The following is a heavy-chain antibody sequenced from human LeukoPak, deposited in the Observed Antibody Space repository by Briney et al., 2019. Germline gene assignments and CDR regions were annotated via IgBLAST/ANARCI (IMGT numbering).Heavy chain of an antibody. V-gene: IGHV4-59*01. CDR1: GGSISSYY. Sequence: SETLSLTRTVSGGSISSYYWGWIRRPPGKGLEWIGYIYYSGSTNSNPSLKSRVTISVDTSKNQFSLKLSSVTAADTAVYYCARGKHSAKYGSGSYYNRNGAFDIWGQGTMVTVSS. CDR2: IYYSGST. J-gene: IGHJ3*02. D-gene: IGHD3-10*01. CDR3: ARGKHSAKYGSGSYYNRNGAFDI.